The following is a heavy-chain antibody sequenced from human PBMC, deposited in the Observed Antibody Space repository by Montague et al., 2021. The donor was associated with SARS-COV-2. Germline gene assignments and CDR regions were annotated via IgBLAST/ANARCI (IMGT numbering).Heavy chain of an antibody. J-gene: IGHJ4*02. V-gene: IGHV4-59*01. D-gene: IGHD3-22*01. CDR1: GASMSGSY. Sequence: SETLSLTYTVSGASMSGSYWGWVRQPPGKGPEWIGNIYSSGSTHYSPSLKSRVTISVDTSKSQFSLRLTSVTAADTAVYYCVREGRSSAYALDYWGQGTLVTVSS. CDR3: VREGRSSAYALDY. CDR2: IYSSGST.